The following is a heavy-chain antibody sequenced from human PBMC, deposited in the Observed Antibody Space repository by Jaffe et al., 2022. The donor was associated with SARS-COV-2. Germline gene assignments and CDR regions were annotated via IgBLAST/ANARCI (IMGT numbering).Heavy chain of an antibody. CDR3: ARHYYYGSGSYYNAEVIGYFDL. CDR1: GGSISSSSYY. V-gene: IGHV4-39*01. J-gene: IGHJ2*01. D-gene: IGHD3-10*01. CDR2: IYYSGST. Sequence: QLQLQESGPGLVKPSETLSLTCTVSGGSISSSSYYWGWIRQPPGKGLEWIGSIYYSGSTYYNPSLKSRVTISVDTSKNQFSLKLSSVTAADTAVYYCARHYYYGSGSYYNAEVIGYFDLWGRGTLVTVSS.